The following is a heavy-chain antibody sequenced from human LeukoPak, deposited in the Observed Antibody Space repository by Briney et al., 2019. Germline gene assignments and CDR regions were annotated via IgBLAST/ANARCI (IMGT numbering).Heavy chain of an antibody. Sequence: GGSLRLSCTASGFIFSNHAMTWVRQAPGKGLEWVSVISRSGDSSYYADSVKGRFTISRDNSKNTLNLQMNSLRAEDTAVYYCAKDQYSSSYYFDYWGQGTLVTVSS. J-gene: IGHJ4*02. D-gene: IGHD6-6*01. V-gene: IGHV3-23*01. CDR1: GFIFSNHA. CDR2: ISRSGDSS. CDR3: AKDQYSSSYYFDY.